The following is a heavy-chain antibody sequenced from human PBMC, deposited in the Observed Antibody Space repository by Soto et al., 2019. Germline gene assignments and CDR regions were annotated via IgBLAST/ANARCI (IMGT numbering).Heavy chain of an antibody. J-gene: IGHJ4*02. CDR2: IYHSGST. CDR1: GDSISSTKW. D-gene: IGHD6-13*01. Sequence: QVQLEESGPGLVKPSGTMSLTCAVSGDSISSTKWCSWVRQPPGKGLEWIGEIYHSGSTNYNPSLKSRVTISVDKSNNQFSLKLSSVTAADTAVYYCARPERIAAATWGQGTLVTVSS. V-gene: IGHV4-4*02. CDR3: ARPERIAAAT.